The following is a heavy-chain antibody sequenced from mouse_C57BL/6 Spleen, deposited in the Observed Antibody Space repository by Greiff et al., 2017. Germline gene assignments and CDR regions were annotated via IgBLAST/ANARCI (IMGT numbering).Heavy chain of an antibody. J-gene: IGHJ4*01. Sequence: VQLQQSGAELVKPGASVKISCKASGYAFSSYWMNWVKQRPGKGLEWIGQIYPGDGDTNYNGKFKGKATLTADKSSSTAYMQLSSLTSENSTVYFCARGGVYDYHYYAMDYWGQGTSVTVSS. CDR1: GYAFSSYW. CDR3: ARGGVYDYHYYAMDY. D-gene: IGHD2-4*01. V-gene: IGHV1-80*01. CDR2: IYPGDGDT.